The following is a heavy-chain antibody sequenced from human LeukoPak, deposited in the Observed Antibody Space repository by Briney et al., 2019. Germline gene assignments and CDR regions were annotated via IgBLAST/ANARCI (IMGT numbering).Heavy chain of an antibody. CDR3: ARDLGARFES. Sequence: SETLSLTCTVSGGSISSSSYYWGWIRQPPGKGLEWIGNINYSRNPYYNPSLKSRLTMTVDTSKNQFSLKLSSVTTSDTALYYCARDLGARFESWGQGILVTVSS. CDR2: INYSRNP. CDR1: GGSISSSSYY. V-gene: IGHV4-39*07. D-gene: IGHD3-16*01. J-gene: IGHJ4*02.